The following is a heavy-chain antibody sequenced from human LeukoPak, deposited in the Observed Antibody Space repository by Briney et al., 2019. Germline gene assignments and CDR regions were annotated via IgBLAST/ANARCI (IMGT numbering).Heavy chain of an antibody. CDR3: ARDSQTTVNWFDP. V-gene: IGHV1-2*02. Sequence: ASVKVSCKASGGTFSSYAISWVRQAPGQGLEWMGWINPNSGGTNYAQKFQGRVTMTRDTSISTAYMELSRLRSDDTAVYYCARDSQTTVNWFDPWGQGTLVTVSS. D-gene: IGHD4-11*01. CDR2: INPNSGGT. CDR1: GGTFSSYA. J-gene: IGHJ5*02.